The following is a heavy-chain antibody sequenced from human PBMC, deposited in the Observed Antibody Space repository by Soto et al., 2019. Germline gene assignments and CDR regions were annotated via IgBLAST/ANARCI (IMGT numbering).Heavy chain of an antibody. Sequence: SETLSLTCTVSGGSISSYYWSWIRQPPGKGLKWIGYIYYSGSTNYNPSLKSRVTISVDTSKNQFSLKLSSVTAADTAVYYCARKYSSSWCFDYWGQGTLVTVSS. D-gene: IGHD6-13*01. J-gene: IGHJ4*02. CDR2: IYYSGST. CDR3: ARKYSSSWCFDY. CDR1: GGSISSYY. V-gene: IGHV4-59*01.